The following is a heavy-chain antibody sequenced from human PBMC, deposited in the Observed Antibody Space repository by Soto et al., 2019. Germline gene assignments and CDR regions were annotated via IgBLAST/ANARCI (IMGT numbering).Heavy chain of an antibody. V-gene: IGHV4-4*02. CDR2: IYHSGST. J-gene: IGHJ4*02. D-gene: IGHD3-10*01. CDR1: GGSISSSNW. Sequence: SETLSLTCAVSGGSISSSNWWSWVRQPPGKGLEWIGEIYHSGSTNYNPSLKSRVTISVDKSKNQFSLKLSSVTAADTAVYYCARRLLWFGEFRVGMAGSFDYWGQGTLVTVSS. CDR3: ARRLLWFGEFRVGMAGSFDY.